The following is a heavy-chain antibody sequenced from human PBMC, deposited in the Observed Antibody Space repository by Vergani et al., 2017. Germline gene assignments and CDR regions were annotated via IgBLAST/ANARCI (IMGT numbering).Heavy chain of an antibody. J-gene: IGHJ3*02. CDR2: IWYDGSNK. V-gene: IGHV3-30*07. CDR3: ARDYYYGSGNDAFDI. D-gene: IGHD3-10*01. Sequence: QVQLVESGGGVVQPGRSLRLSCAASGFTFSSYAMHWVRQAPGKGLEWVAVIWYDGSNKYYADAVKARFTISRDNSKNTLYLQMNSLRAEDTAVYYCARDYYYGSGNDAFDIWGQGTMVTVSS. CDR1: GFTFSSYA.